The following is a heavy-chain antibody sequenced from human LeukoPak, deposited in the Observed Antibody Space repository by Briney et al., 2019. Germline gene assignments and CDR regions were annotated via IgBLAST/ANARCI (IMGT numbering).Heavy chain of an antibody. CDR3: ARGIRLDVYYYYYYGMDV. J-gene: IGHJ6*02. CDR1: GGSFSGYY. CDR2: INHSGST. Sequence: SETLSLTCAVYGGSFSGYYWSWIRQPPGKGLEWIGEINHSGSTNYNPSLKSRVTISVDTSKNQFSLKLSSVTAADTAVYYCARGIRLDVYYYYYYGMDVWGQGTTVTVSS. D-gene: IGHD3/OR15-3a*01. V-gene: IGHV4-34*01.